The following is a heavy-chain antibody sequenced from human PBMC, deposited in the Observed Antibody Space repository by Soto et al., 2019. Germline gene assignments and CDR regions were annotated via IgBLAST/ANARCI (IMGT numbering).Heavy chain of an antibody. CDR1: GGSISSYC. V-gene: IGHV4-59*08. J-gene: IGHJ4*02. D-gene: IGHD5-12*01. CDR3: ARHEGYSGYDYYFDY. Sequence: PLEILSLTCTVSGGSISSYCWSWIRQPPGKGLEWIGYIYYSGSTNYNPSLKSRVTISVDTSKNQFSLKLSSVTAADTAVYYCARHEGYSGYDYYFDYWGQGTLVTVSS. CDR2: IYYSGST.